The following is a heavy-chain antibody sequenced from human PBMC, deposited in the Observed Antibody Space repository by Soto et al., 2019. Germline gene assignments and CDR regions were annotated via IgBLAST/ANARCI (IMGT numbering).Heavy chain of an antibody. CDR2: TYSKGGST. Sequence: EVQLVESGGGLVQPGGSLRLSCSASGFTISSYAMHWVRQAPGKGLEYVSVTYSKGGSTYYADSVKGRFTISTDNSKNTRKLQMSSLRAEDTAVYYCVRDFWGFDYWGQGTLVTVSS. CDR3: VRDFWGFDY. CDR1: GFTISSYA. J-gene: IGHJ4*02. D-gene: IGHD3-16*01. V-gene: IGHV3-64D*06.